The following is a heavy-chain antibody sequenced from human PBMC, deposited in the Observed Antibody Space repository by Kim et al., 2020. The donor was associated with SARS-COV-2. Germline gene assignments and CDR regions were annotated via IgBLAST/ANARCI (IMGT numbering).Heavy chain of an antibody. CDR2: TYYRSKWYN. CDR3: AREVEYSGSYLGYYYYYGIDV. CDR1: GDSVSSTSAA. Sequence: SQTLSLTCAISGDSVSSTSAAWNWIRQSPSRGLEWLGRTYYRSKWYNDYAVSVKSRITINPDTSKNQFSLQLNSVTPEDTAVYYCAREVEYSGSYLGYYYYYGIDVWGQGTTVTVSS. J-gene: IGHJ6*02. V-gene: IGHV6-1*01. D-gene: IGHD1-26*01.